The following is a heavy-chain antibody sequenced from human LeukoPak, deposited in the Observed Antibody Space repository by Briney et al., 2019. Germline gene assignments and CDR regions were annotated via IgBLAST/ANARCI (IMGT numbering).Heavy chain of an antibody. CDR1: SDSMRTGTYF. Sequence: SETLSLTCSVSSDSMRTGTYFWGWIRQPPGKGLEWIGSIYSSGSVYYSASLRSRINISIDTSRKEFSLNVTSVTAADTAVYYCLKSVFRGPHGPTLDSWGQGTVVLVSS. CDR3: LKSVFRGPHGPTLDS. CDR2: IYSSGSV. V-gene: IGHV4-39*07. J-gene: IGHJ4*03. D-gene: IGHD3-10*01.